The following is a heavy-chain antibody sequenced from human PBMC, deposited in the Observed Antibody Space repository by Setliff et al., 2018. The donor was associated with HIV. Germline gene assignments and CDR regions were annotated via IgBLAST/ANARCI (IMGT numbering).Heavy chain of an antibody. CDR3: VRAGDYYDSTGARAGFDF. D-gene: IGHD3-22*01. CDR2: IYQNGLT. Sequence: TLSLTCAATGDSISSRNWWSWVRQAPGKGLQWIGEIYQNGLTNYSPSLKSRVSMSLDKSKNQFSLKMTSVTAADTAVYYCVRAGDYYDSTGARAGFDFWGQGTRVTVSS. CDR1: GDSISSRNW. V-gene: IGHV4-4*02. J-gene: IGHJ3*01.